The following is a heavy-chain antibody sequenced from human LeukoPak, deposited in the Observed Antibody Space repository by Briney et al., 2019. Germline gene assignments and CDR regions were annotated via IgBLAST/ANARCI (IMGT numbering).Heavy chain of an antibody. V-gene: IGHV3-73*01. D-gene: IGHD3-9*01. J-gene: IGHJ4*02. CDR3: TRHYDILTGYQKTFDY. CDR1: GFTFSGSA. Sequence: PGGSLRLSCAASGFTFSGSAMHWVRQASGKGLEWVGRIRSKANSYAPAYAASVKGRFTISRDDSKNTAYLQMNSLKTEDTAVYYCTRHYDILTGYQKTFDYWGQGTLVTVSS. CDR2: IRSKANSYAP.